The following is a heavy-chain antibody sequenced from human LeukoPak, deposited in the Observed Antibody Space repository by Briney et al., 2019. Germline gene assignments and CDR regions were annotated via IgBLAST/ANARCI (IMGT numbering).Heavy chain of an antibody. CDR3: AKRIAVRGATPNWFDP. CDR1: GFTFSSYA. J-gene: IGHJ5*02. V-gene: IGHV3-23*01. CDR2: ISGSGGST. Sequence: GGSLRLSCAASGFTFSSYAMSWVRQAPGKGLEWVSAISGSGGSTYYADSVKGRFTISRDNSKNTLYLQMNSLRAEDTAVYYCAKRIAVRGATPNWFDPWGQGTLVTVSS. D-gene: IGHD3-10*02.